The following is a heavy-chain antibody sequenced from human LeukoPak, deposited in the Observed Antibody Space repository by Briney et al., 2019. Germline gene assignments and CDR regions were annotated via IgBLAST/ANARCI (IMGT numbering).Heavy chain of an antibody. D-gene: IGHD1-26*01. CDR2: ISSSGGST. J-gene: IGHJ4*02. CDR1: GFTFSSYS. V-gene: IGHV3-23*01. CDR3: AMRKSGSYYDF. Sequence: GGSLRLSCAASGFTFSSYSMSWVRQAPGKGLEWVSAISSSGGSTDYTDSVKGRFTISRDNSKNTLYLQVNSLRAEDTAVYYCAMRKSGSYYDFWGQGTLVTVSS.